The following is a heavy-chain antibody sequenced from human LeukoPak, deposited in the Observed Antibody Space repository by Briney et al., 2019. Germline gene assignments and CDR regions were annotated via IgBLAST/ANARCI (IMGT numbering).Heavy chain of an antibody. J-gene: IGHJ5*02. CDR1: GYTFTSYG. CDR3: ARGRRCSSTSCYHGWFDP. V-gene: IGHV1-18*01. Sequence: ASVKVSCKASGYTFTSYGISWVRQAPGQGLEWMGWISAYNGNTNYAQKLQGRVTMTTDTSTSTAYMELRSLRSDDTAVCYCARGRRCSSTSCYHGWFDPWGQGTLVTVSS. CDR2: ISAYNGNT. D-gene: IGHD2-2*01.